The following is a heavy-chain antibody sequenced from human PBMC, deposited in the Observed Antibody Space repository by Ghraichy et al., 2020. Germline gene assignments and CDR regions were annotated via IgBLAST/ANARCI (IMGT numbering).Heavy chain of an antibody. CDR3: ARGLGSSSWYSVFRWFDP. Sequence: SETLSLTCAVYGGSFSGYYWSWIRQPPGKGLEWIGEINHSGSTNYNPSLKSRVTISVDTSKNQFSLKLSSVTAADTAVYYWARGLGSSSWYSVFRWFDPWGQGTLVTVSS. CDR2: INHSGST. J-gene: IGHJ5*02. CDR1: GGSFSGYY. V-gene: IGHV4-34*01. D-gene: IGHD6-13*01.